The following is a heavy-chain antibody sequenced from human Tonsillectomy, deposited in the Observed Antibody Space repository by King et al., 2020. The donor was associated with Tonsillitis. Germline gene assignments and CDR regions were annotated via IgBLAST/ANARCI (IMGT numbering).Heavy chain of an antibody. V-gene: IGHV3-48*01. CDR1: GFTFNIYN. J-gene: IGHJ6*02. D-gene: IGHD2-15*01. CDR2: ITSSSGTI. CDR3: AREGAYCSDGSCYSYYYGMDV. Sequence: DVQLVESGGGLVQPGGSLRLSCAASGFTFNIYNMNWVRQAPGKGLEWVSYITSSSGTIYYADSLKGRFTISRDNAKNSLYLHMNSLRAEDTAVYYCAREGAYCSDGSCYSYYYGMDVWGQGTTVTVSS.